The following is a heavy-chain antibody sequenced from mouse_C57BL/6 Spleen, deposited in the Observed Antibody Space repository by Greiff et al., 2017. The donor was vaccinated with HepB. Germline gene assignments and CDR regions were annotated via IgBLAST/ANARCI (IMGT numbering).Heavy chain of an antibody. CDR3: ARTVVAQGYAMDY. J-gene: IGHJ4*01. V-gene: IGHV1-82*01. CDR1: GYAFSSSW. Sequence: QVQLKQSGPELVKPGASVKISCKASGYAFSSSWMNWVKQRPGKGLEWIGRIYPGDGDTNYNGKFKGKATLTADKSSSTAYMQLSSLTSEDSAVYFCARTVVAQGYAMDYWGQGTSVTVSS. D-gene: IGHD1-1*01. CDR2: IYPGDGDT.